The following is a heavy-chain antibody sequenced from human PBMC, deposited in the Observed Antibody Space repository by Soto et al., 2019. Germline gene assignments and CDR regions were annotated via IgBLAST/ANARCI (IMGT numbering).Heavy chain of an antibody. CDR3: VRGHCTSMNCYGLGNPTSGTENIYGVDV. Sequence: GGSLRLSCAASGFTFSNYEMHWVRQAPGKGLEWVSGIGLADDKYYPGSPMGRFTISRDNVENSLYLDMNSLRAGDTAVYYCVRGHCTSMNCYGLGNPTSGTENIYGVDVWGQGTSVTVSS. D-gene: IGHD1-1*01. CDR1: GFTFSNYE. V-gene: IGHV3-13*04. CDR2: IGLADDK. J-gene: IGHJ6*02.